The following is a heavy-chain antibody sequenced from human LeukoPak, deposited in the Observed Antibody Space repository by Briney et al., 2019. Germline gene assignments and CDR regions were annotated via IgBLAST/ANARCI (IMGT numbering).Heavy chain of an antibody. CDR2: ISPSSDSI. CDR1: RFTFSNYG. CDR3: ARAMRSGYDY. Sequence: GGSLRLSCTASRFTFSNYGMHWVRQAPGRRLEWVSYISPSSDSIYYADSLKGRFTISRDNAEHSLYLQMNSLRDEDTAVYYCARAMRSGYDYWGQGTLVTVSS. V-gene: IGHV3-48*02. D-gene: IGHD5-12*01. J-gene: IGHJ4*02.